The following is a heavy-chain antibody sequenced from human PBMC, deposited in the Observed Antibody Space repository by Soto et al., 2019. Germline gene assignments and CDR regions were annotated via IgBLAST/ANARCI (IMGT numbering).Heavy chain of an antibody. CDR1: GGSFTTYP. J-gene: IGHJ2*01. D-gene: IGHD1-1*01. Sequence: QVQLVQSEAEVRNPGSSVKVSCKVSGGSFTTYPIPWVRQPPGQGLEWMGATVPIFGTPNYALKFQDRVTIAADRSTSTLYLELGGLKSEDTAVYYCARELYTSTWNKETYVDLWGRGTLVAVSS. V-gene: IGHV1-69*06. CDR2: TVPIFGTP. CDR3: ARELYTSTWNKETYVDL.